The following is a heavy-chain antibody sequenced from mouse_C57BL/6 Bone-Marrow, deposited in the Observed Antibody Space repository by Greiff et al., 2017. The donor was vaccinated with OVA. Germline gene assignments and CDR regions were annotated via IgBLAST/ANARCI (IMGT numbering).Heavy chain of an antibody. J-gene: IGHJ3*01. D-gene: IGHD4-1*01. CDR3: ARQGELGAWCAY. CDR1: GFTFSSYG. Sequence: EVQVVESGGDLVKPGGSLKLSCAASGFTFSSYGMSWVRQTPDKRLEWVATISSGGSYTYYPDSVKGRFTISRDNAKNTLYLQMSSLKSEDTAMYYCARQGELGAWCAYWGQGTLVTVSA. V-gene: IGHV5-6*01. CDR2: ISSGGSYT.